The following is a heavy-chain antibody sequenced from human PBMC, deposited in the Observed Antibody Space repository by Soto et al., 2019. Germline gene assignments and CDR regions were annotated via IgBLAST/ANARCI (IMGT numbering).Heavy chain of an antibody. V-gene: IGHV1-69*13. CDR2: FIPVYRTL. CDR3: ATGVIWIGYFTVDS. CDR1: GVSFGNSA. Sequence: SVKVSCKASGVSFGNSAINWVRQTPGQGLEWLGGFIPVYRTLNYAQKFQGRVTITADESTGTAYMTLSSLASDDTAVYYCATGVIWIGYFTVDSWGQGTRVTVSS. D-gene: IGHD3-3*01. J-gene: IGHJ4*02.